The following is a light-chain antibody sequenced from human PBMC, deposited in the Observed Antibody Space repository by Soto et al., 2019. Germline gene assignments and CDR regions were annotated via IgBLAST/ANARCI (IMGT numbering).Light chain of an antibody. J-gene: IGLJ1*01. CDR1: SSDVGAYDY. CDR3: TSYSGITTLGV. V-gene: IGLV2-14*03. CDR2: DVS. Sequence: QSVLTQPPSVSGAPGQRVTISCTGTSSDVGAYDYVSWYQQHPGTAPKLIIYDVSHRPSGVSDRFSGSKSGNTASLTISGLQAEDEANYYCTSYSGITTLGVFGTGTKLTVL.